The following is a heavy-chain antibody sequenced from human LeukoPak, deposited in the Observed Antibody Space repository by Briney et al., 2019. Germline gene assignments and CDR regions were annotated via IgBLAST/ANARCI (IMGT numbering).Heavy chain of an antibody. CDR2: IRVHNGDT. V-gene: IGHV1-18*01. CDR3: ARDRYDVGVAFDF. D-gene: IGHD3-9*01. J-gene: IGHJ3*01. CDR1: GYMFAVFG. Sequence: ASVKVSCKASGYMFAVFGITWVRQAPGQGLEWMGSIRVHNGDTNYAQKFQGRLTMTTDTSATTAYMELRSLKSDDTAVYYCARDRYDVGVAFDFWGRGTMVTVSS.